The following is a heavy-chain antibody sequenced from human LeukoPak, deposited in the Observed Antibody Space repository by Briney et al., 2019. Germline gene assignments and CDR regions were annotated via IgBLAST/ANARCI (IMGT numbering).Heavy chain of an antibody. V-gene: IGHV3-53*01. CDR1: GFTVSSNY. J-gene: IGHJ6*02. D-gene: IGHD3-3*01. Sequence: GGSLRLSCAASGFTVSSNYMSWVRQAPGKGLEWVSVIYSGGSTYYADSVKGRFTISRDNSKNTPYLQMNSLRAEDTAVYYCARGPLLRWGLGGRGMDVWGQGTTVTVSS. CDR2: IYSGGST. CDR3: ARGPLLRWGLGGRGMDV.